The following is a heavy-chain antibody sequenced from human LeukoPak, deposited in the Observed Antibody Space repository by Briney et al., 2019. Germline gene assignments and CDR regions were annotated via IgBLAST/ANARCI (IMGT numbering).Heavy chain of an antibody. CDR2: ISYDGSNK. V-gene: IGHV3-30-3*01. D-gene: IGHD3-3*01. Sequence: GGSLRLSCAASGFTFSSYAMHWVRQAPGKGLEWVAVISYDGSNKYYADSVKGRFTISRDNSKNTLYLQMNSLRAEDTAVYYCARDGGAFDYWGQGTLVTVSS. CDR3: ARDGGAFDY. CDR1: GFTFSSYA. J-gene: IGHJ4*02.